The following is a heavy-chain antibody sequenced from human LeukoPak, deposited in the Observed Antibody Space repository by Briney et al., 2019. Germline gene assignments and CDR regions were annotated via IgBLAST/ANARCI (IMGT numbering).Heavy chain of an antibody. V-gene: IGHV1-46*01. CDR1: GYTFTSYY. J-gene: IGHJ4*02. D-gene: IGHD3-22*01. CDR2: INPSGGST. Sequence: ASVKVSCKASGYTFTSYYMHWVRQAPGQGLEWMGIINPSGGSTTYAQKFQGRVTMTRDTSTSTVYMELSSLRSEDTAVYYCARDYTSGYPFDYWGQGTLVNVSS. CDR3: ARDYTSGYPFDY.